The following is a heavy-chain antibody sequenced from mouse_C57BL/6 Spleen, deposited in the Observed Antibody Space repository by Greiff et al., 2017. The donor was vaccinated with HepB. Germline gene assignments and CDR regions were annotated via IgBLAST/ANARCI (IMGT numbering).Heavy chain of an antibody. D-gene: IGHD2-4*01. CDR1: GYTFTSYW. V-gene: IGHV1-64*01. CDR2: IHPNSGST. CDR3: ARSSTMITTGWYYFDY. J-gene: IGHJ2*01. Sequence: QVQLQQPGAELVKPGASVKLSCKASGYTFTSYWMHWVKQRPGQGLEWIGMIHPNSGSTNYNEKFKSKATLTVDKSSSTAYMQLSSLTSEDSAVYYCARSSTMITTGWYYFDYWGQGTTLTVSS.